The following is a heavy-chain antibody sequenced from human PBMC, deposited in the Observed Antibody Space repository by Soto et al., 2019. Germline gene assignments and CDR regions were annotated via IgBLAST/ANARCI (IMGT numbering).Heavy chain of an antibody. Sequence: GGSLRLSCAASGFTFSSYSMNWVRQAPGKGLEWVSSISSSSSYIYYADSVKGRFTISRDNAKNSLYLQMNSLRAEDTAVYYCARGGGYSSSSLYNYWGQGTLVTVSS. CDR3: ARGGGYSSSSLYNY. J-gene: IGHJ4*02. V-gene: IGHV3-21*01. CDR1: GFTFSSYS. D-gene: IGHD6-6*01. CDR2: ISSSSSYI.